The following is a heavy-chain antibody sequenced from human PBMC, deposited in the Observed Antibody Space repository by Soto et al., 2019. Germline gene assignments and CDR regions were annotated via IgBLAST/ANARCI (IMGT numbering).Heavy chain of an antibody. V-gene: IGHV3-23*01. CDR1: GFTFTNYA. J-gene: IGHJ4*02. Sequence: EVQLLESGGGLVQPGGSLRLSCAASGFTFTNYAMAWVRQAPGKGLEWVSSISPLGDYTYYVDSVKGRCTVSRDNSGDTLLLQMHSLRAEDTARYYCARQNGLDIVIVPAAYPFDSWGQGALVSVSS. D-gene: IGHD2-2*03. CDR2: ISPLGDYT. CDR3: ARQNGLDIVIVPAAYPFDS.